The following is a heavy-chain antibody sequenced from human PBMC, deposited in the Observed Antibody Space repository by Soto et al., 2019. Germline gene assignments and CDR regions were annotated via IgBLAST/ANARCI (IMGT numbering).Heavy chain of an antibody. V-gene: IGHV3-30*03. CDR2: ISYDGSNK. CDR1: GFTFSSYG. Sequence: GGSLRLSCAASGFTFSSYGMHWVRQAPGKGLEWVAVISYDGSNKYYADSVKGRFTISRDNSKNTLYLQMNSLRAEDTAVYYCARWEIDGWGQGTLVTVSS. D-gene: IGHD1-26*01. J-gene: IGHJ4*02. CDR3: ARWEIDG.